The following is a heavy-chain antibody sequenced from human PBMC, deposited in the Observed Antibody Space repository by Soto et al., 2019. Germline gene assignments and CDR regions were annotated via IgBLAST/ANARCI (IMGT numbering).Heavy chain of an antibody. J-gene: IGHJ5*02. CDR2: INPNSGGT. D-gene: IGHD3-10*01. Sequence: GASVNVSGKASGYTFTGYYMHCVLQAPGQGLEWMGWINPNSGGTNYAQKFQGRVTMTRDTSISTAYMELSRLRSDDTAVYYCARDNTMVRGVINWFDPWGQGTLVTVSS. V-gene: IGHV1-2*02. CDR1: GYTFTGYY. CDR3: ARDNTMVRGVINWFDP.